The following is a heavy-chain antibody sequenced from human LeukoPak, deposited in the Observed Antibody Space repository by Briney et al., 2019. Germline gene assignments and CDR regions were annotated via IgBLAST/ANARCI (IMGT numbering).Heavy chain of an antibody. V-gene: IGHV3-7*01. CDR1: GFTFSSYW. CDR3: ARDAFSYYYYYMDV. CDR2: IKQDGSEK. Sequence: PGGSLRFSCATSGFTFSSYWMNWVRQAPGKGLEWVANIKQDGSEKHYVDSVKGRFTISRDNAKNSLYLQMNSLRAEDTAVYYCARDAFSYYYYYMDVWGKGTTVTVSS. J-gene: IGHJ6*03.